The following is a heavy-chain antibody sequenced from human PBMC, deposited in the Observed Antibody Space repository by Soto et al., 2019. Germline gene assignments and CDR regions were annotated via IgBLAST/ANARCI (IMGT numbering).Heavy chain of an antibody. D-gene: IGHD1-1*01. Sequence: GXSXKVSFKASGYRXISYDIYVVRQATGQGLEWMGWMNPNTGNSCYAQKFQVRATMSSDTSISTAHIDLSSLRSEDTGLYYCARRAETNGWNGFGADKYYFYFWGQGTLCTVSS. V-gene: IGHV1-8*01. CDR1: GYRXISYD. J-gene: IGHJ4*02. CDR3: ARRAETNGWNGFGADKYYFYF. CDR2: MNPNTGNS.